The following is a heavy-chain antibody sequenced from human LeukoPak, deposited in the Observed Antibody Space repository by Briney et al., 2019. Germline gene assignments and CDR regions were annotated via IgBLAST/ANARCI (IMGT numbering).Heavy chain of an antibody. Sequence: GGSLRLSCAASGFTFSSYGFHWVRQAPGKGLEWVAFIRYDGSNKYYADSVKGRFTISRDNSKNTLYLQMNSLRAEDTAVYYCAKEGLLSLDYWGQGTLVTVSS. CDR3: AKEGLLSLDY. CDR2: IRYDGSNK. J-gene: IGHJ4*02. CDR1: GFTFSSYG. V-gene: IGHV3-30*02. D-gene: IGHD2/OR15-2a*01.